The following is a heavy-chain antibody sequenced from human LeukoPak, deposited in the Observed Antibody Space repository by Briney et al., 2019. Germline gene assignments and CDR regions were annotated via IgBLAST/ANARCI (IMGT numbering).Heavy chain of an antibody. CDR1: GSTVSSNY. CDR3: AKDRGGRDGYNFDY. J-gene: IGHJ4*02. D-gene: IGHD5-24*01. Sequence: GGSLILSCAASGSTVSSNYMSWVRQAPGKGLEWVSVIYSGGSTYYADSVKGRFTISRDISKNTLYLQMNSLRAEDTAVYYCAKDRGGRDGYNFDYWGQGTLVTVSS. CDR2: IYSGGST. V-gene: IGHV3-66*01.